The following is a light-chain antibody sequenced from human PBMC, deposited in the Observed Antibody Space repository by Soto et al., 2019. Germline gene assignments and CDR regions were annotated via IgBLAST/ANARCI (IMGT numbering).Light chain of an antibody. J-gene: IGKJ4*01. Sequence: EIVLTQSPATLSLSPGERVTLSCRASQSVSSSLAWYQQKPGQAPRLLISDASNRATGIPARFSGGGSGTDFTLTISSLEPEDFAVYYCQQRSTWPLTFGGGTKVEIK. CDR2: DAS. V-gene: IGKV3-11*01. CDR1: QSVSSS. CDR3: QQRSTWPLT.